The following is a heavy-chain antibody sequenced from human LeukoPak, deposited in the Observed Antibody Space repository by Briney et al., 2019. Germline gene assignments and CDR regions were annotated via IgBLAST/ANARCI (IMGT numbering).Heavy chain of an antibody. J-gene: IGHJ4*02. CDR3: ARGRSSGLDY. CDR2: ISGSGGTT. CDR1: GFTFSNYA. V-gene: IGHV3-23*01. D-gene: IGHD3-22*01. Sequence: GGSLRLSCAASGFTFSNYAMSWVRQAPGKGLEWVSGISGSGGTTDYADSVKGRFTISRDNSKNTLYLQMNSLRAEDTAVYYCARGRSSGLDYWGQGTLVTVSS.